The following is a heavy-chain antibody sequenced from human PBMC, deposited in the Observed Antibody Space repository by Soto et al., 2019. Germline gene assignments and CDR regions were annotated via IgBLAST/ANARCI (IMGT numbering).Heavy chain of an antibody. CDR1: GGSFKSGSYS. V-gene: IGHV4-61*01. D-gene: IGHD3-3*01. Sequence: QVQLQESGPGLVKPSETLSLTCTVSGGSFKSGSYSWSWLRQPPGKGLEWIGYVYHTGRTSYNPSLKRRVSISMDTSKNQFSLNLASVTAADTAVYFCARDFAYFDSWGQGTLVTVSS. CDR2: VYHTGRT. CDR3: ARDFAYFDS. J-gene: IGHJ4*02.